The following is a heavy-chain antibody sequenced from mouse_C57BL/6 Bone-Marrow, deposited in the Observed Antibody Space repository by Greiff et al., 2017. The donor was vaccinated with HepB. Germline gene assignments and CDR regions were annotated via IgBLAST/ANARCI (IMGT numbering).Heavy chain of an antibody. CDR2: IRSKSNNYAT. Sequence: EVMLVESGGGLVQPKGSLKLSCAASGFSFNTYAMNWVRQAPGKGLEWVARIRSKSNNYATYYADSVKDRFTISRDDSESMLYLQMNNLKTEDTAMYYCVRQGVVATRGYAMDYWGQGTSVTVSS. CDR1: GFSFNTYA. D-gene: IGHD1-1*01. CDR3: VRQGVVATRGYAMDY. V-gene: IGHV10-1*01. J-gene: IGHJ4*01.